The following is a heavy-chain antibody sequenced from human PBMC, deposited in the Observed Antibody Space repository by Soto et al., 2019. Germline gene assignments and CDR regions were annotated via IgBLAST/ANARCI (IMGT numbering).Heavy chain of an antibody. Sequence: EVQLVESGGGFVQPGGSLRLSCAASGFTFSSYWMSWVRQAPGKGLEWVANIKQDGSEKYYVDSVKGRFTISRDNAKNSLYLQMNSLRAEDTAMYYCARDRGSGWDNWFDPWGQGTLVTVSS. CDR3: ARDRGSGWDNWFDP. CDR2: IKQDGSEK. CDR1: GFTFSSYW. V-gene: IGHV3-7*03. J-gene: IGHJ5*02. D-gene: IGHD6-19*01.